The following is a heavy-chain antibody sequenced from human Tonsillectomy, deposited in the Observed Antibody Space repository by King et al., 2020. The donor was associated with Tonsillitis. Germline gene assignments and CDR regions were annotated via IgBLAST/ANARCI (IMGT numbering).Heavy chain of an antibody. V-gene: IGHV5-51*03. CDR2: IYPGDSDT. J-gene: IGHJ3*02. CDR1: GYSFTSYW. CDR3: ARPPIRDGSGSYSAFDI. D-gene: IGHD3-10*01. Sequence: EGQLVQSGAEVKKPGESLKISCKGSGYSFTSYWIGWVRQMPGKGLEWMGIIYPGDSDTRYSPSFQGQVTISADKSISTAYLQWSSLKASDTAMYYCARPPIRDGSGSYSAFDIWGQGTMVTVSS.